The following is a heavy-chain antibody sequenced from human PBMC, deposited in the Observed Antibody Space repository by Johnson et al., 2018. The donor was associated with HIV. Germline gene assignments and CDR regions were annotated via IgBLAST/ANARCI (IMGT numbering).Heavy chain of an antibody. D-gene: IGHD6-13*01. V-gene: IGHV3-30-3*01. CDR3: AREKLRYSRPSKHDAFDI. J-gene: IGHJ3*02. CDR2: ISYDGSNK. CDR1: GFTFSTYT. Sequence: QVQLVESGGGVVQPGRSLRLSCAASGFTFSTYTMHWVRQAPGKGLEWVAVISYDGSNKYYADSVKGRYTISRDNSNNTLYVQMNSLRAEDTAVYYCAREKLRYSRPSKHDAFDIWGQGTMYTVSS.